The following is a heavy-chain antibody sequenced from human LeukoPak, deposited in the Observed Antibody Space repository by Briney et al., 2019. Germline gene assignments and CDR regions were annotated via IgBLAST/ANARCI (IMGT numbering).Heavy chain of an antibody. CDR1: GFTFSNAW. V-gene: IGHV3-15*01. Sequence: GGSLRLSCAASGFTFSNAWMSWVRQAPGKGLEWVGRIKSKTDGGTTDYAAPVKGRFTISRDDSKNTLYLQMNSLKTEDTAVYYCTTETPPKHYGDYFDYWGQGTLVTVSS. J-gene: IGHJ4*02. CDR2: IKSKTDGGTT. D-gene: IGHD4-17*01. CDR3: TTETPPKHYGDYFDY.